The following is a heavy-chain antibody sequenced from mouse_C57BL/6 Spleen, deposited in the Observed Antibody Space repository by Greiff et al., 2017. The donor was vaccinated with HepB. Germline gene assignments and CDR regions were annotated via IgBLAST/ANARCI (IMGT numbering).Heavy chain of an antibody. J-gene: IGHJ2*01. V-gene: IGHV1-69*01. D-gene: IGHD1-1*01. CDR2: IDPSDSYT. Sequence: QVQLQQPGAELVMPGASVKLSCKASGYTFTSYWMHWVKQRPGQGLEWIGEIDPSDSYTNYNQKFKGKSTLTVDKPSSTAYMQISSLTSEDSAVYYCARTTTVVAEFDYWGQGTTLTVSS. CDR3: ARTTTVVAEFDY. CDR1: GYTFTSYW.